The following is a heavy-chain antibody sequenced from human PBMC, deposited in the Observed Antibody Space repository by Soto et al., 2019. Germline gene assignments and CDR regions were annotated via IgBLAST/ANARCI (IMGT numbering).Heavy chain of an antibody. CDR2: INGGGDGT. Sequence: EVQVLESGGGLVQPGGSLRLSCAASGFTFSSYVMSWVRQAPGKGLEWVSTINGGGDGTHYADSVKGRFTISRDNSKNTLYLQMNSLRAEDTALYYCAKGYDSGGYLFDYWGQGTLVTVSS. CDR1: GFTFSSYV. V-gene: IGHV3-23*01. J-gene: IGHJ4*02. D-gene: IGHD3-22*01. CDR3: AKGYDSGGYLFDY.